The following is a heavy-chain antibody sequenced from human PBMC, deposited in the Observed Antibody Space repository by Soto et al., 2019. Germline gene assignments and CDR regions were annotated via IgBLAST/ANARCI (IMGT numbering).Heavy chain of an antibody. D-gene: IGHD2-8*02. V-gene: IGHV3-13*01. J-gene: IGHJ6*02. CDR3: ARVLTNTDGMDV. Sequence: GGSLRLSCAASGFTFSSYDMHWVRQATGKGLEWVSAIGTTGDTYYPGSVKGRFTISRENAKNSLYLQMNSLRAEDTAVYYCARVLTNTDGMDVWGQGTTVTVSS. CDR1: GFTFSSYD. CDR2: IGTTGDT.